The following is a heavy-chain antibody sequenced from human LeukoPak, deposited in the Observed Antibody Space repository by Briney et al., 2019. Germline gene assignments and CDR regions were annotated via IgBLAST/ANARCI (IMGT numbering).Heavy chain of an antibody. CDR3: ARPRGWELPLIAFDI. V-gene: IGHV4-39*01. J-gene: IGHJ3*02. D-gene: IGHD1-26*01. Sequence: SETLSLTCTVSGGSISSSSYYWGWIRQPPGKGREWIGSIYYSGSTYYNPSLKSRVTISVDTSKNQFSLKLSSVTAADTAVYYCARPRGWELPLIAFDIWGQGTMVTVSS. CDR1: GGSISSSSYY. CDR2: IYYSGST.